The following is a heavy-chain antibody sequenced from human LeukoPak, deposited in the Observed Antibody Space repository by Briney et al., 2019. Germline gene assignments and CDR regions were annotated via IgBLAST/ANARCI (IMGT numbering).Heavy chain of an antibody. Sequence: ASVKVSCKASGGTFSSYAISWVRQAPGQGLEWMGGIIPIFGTANYAQKFQGRVTITTDESMSTAYMELSSLRSEDTAVYYCARTAPRGNYDSSGYYYGNIDYWGQGTLVTVSS. CDR1: GGTFSSYA. D-gene: IGHD3-22*01. CDR2: IIPIFGTA. J-gene: IGHJ4*02. CDR3: ARTAPRGNYDSSGYYYGNIDY. V-gene: IGHV1-69*05.